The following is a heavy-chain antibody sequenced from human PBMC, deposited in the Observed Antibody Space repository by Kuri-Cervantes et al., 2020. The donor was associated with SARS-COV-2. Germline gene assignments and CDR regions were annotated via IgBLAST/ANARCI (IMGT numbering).Heavy chain of an antibody. CDR3: AXDDPXSSSXFRLLXRGMDV. Sequence: GGSLRXXXSXPGXXXSSYAXXWVXXAPGKGPEWXXXISXXGSXXXXAXSVKGRXXXXRDNSXNTLYXXXNSXRXEDTXVXYCAXDDPXSSSXFRLLXRGMDVWGQGTTVTVSS. V-gene: IGHV3-30-3*01. CDR1: GXXXSSYA. CDR2: ISXXGSXX. D-gene: IGHD6-13*01. J-gene: IGHJ6*02.